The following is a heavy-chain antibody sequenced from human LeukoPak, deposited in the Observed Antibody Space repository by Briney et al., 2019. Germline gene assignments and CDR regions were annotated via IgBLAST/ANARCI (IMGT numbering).Heavy chain of an antibody. CDR2: ISGSNGNT. D-gene: IGHD2-15*01. CDR1: GFTFSSYA. J-gene: IGHJ4*02. V-gene: IGHV3-23*01. CDR3: AKSIVGRAHSDY. Sequence: GGSLRLSCAVSGFTFSSYAMSWVRQAPGKGLEWVSTISGSNGNTYYADSVKGRFTVSRDNFKNTLYLQMNSLRAEDTAVYYCAKSIVGRAHSDYWGQGTLVTVSS.